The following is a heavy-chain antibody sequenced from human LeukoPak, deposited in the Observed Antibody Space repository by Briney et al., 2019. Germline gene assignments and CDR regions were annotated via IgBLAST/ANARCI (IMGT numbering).Heavy chain of an antibody. CDR2: ISYDGSNK. CDR1: GFTFSSYA. J-gene: IGHJ5*02. D-gene: IGHD3-16*02. CDR3: AKDPLFDP. Sequence: GGSLRLSCAASGFTFSSYAMHWVRQAPGKGLEWVAVISYDGSNKYYADSVKGRFTISRDNSKNTLYLQMNSLRAEDTAVYYCAKDPLFDPWGQGTLVTVSS. V-gene: IGHV3-30-3*01.